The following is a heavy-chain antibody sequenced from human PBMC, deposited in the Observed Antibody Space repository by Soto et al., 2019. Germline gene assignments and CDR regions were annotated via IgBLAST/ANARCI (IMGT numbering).Heavy chain of an antibody. CDR3: AREARNDYGDYQPLGY. D-gene: IGHD4-17*01. J-gene: IGHJ4*02. CDR2: IIPIFGTA. CDR1: GGTFSSYA. V-gene: IGHV1-69*13. Sequence: SVKVSCKASGGTFSSYAISWVRQAPGQGLEWMGGIIPIFGTANYAQKFQGRVTITADESTSTAYMELSSLRSEDTAVYYCAREARNDYGDYQPLGYWGQGTLVTVSS.